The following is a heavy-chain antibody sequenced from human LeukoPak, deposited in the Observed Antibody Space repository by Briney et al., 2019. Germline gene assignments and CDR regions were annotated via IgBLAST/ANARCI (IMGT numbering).Heavy chain of an antibody. CDR3: ARGGVGSFDI. CDR2: IHNDGTTT. J-gene: IGHJ3*02. Sequence: AGGSLRLSCAASGFTFSSYAMSWVRQAPGKGLVWVSRIHNDGTTTGYADSVKGRFAISRDNAKNTVYLQMNSLRAEDTAVYYCARGGVGSFDIWGQGTMVTVSS. CDR1: GFTFSSYA. D-gene: IGHD2-8*02. V-gene: IGHV3-74*01.